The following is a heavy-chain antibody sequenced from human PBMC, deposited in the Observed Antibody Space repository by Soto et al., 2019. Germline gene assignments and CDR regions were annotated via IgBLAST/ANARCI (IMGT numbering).Heavy chain of an antibody. CDR2: IYPGDSDT. CDR3: ARHRVPGGDSFGSYVY. Sequence: PGESLKISCKGSGYSFTNYWIGWARQMPGKALEWMGVIYPGDSDTRYSPSFQGQVTISADKSISTAYLQWTSLRASDTAMYYCARHRVPGGDSFGSYVYWGQGTLVTVSS. J-gene: IGHJ4*02. D-gene: IGHD3-22*01. CDR1: GYSFTNYW. V-gene: IGHV5-51*01.